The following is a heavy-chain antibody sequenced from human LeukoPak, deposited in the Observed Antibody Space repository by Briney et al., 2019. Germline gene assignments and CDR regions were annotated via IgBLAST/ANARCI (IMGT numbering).Heavy chain of an antibody. D-gene: IGHD2-21*01. Sequence: GGSQRLSYAASGFTYSNYWMSWAPHAPGKALEGVANINQDGDVKYYLDSVKGRFTISRDNAKNSLSLQMNNLRAEDTAVYYCARNPAKVFPAVYWGQGTLVIVSS. CDR3: ARNPAKVFPAVY. J-gene: IGHJ4*02. V-gene: IGHV3-7*01. CDR2: INQDGDVK. CDR1: GFTYSNYW.